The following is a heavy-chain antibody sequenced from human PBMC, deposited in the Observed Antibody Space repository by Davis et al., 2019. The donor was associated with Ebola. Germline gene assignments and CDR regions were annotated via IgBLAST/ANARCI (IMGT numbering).Heavy chain of an antibody. CDR1: GGTFSSYA. D-gene: IGHD4-17*01. V-gene: IGHV1-69*13. J-gene: IGHJ4*02. CDR2: IIPIFGTA. CDR3: ARGRSNRFPNGDYDFDY. Sequence: AASVQVSCKASGGTFSSYAISWVRQAPGQGLEWMGGIIPIFGTANYAQKFQGRVTITADESTSTAYMELSSLRSEDTAVYYCARGRSNRFPNGDYDFDYWGQGTLVTVSS.